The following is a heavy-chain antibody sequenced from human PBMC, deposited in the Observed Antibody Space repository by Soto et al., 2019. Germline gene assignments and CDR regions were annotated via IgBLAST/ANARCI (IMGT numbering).Heavy chain of an antibody. Sequence: SETLSLTCTVSGGSISSGGYYWSWIRQHPGKGLEWIGYIYYSGSTYYNPSLKSRVTISVDTSKNQFSLKLSSVTAADTAVYYCARDNSSPNYDILTGYYSYYYGMDVWGQGTTVTVSS. D-gene: IGHD3-9*01. CDR3: ARDNSSPNYDILTGYYSYYYGMDV. CDR2: IYYSGST. CDR1: GGSISSGGYY. J-gene: IGHJ6*02. V-gene: IGHV4-31*03.